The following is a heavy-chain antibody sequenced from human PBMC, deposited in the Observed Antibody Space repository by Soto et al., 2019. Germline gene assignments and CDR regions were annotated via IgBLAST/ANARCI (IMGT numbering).Heavy chain of an antibody. V-gene: IGHV3-9*01. CDR3: AKAASGAGGSFSH. CDR2: MSWNSGSI. J-gene: IGHJ4*02. Sequence: GGSLRLSCAASGFTFDDYAMHWVRQAPGKGLEWVSGMSWNSGSIGYADSVKGRFTISRDNAKNSLYLQMNSLRVEDTALYYCAKAASGAGGSFSHWGQGTLVTVSS. CDR1: GFTFDDYA. D-gene: IGHD1-26*01.